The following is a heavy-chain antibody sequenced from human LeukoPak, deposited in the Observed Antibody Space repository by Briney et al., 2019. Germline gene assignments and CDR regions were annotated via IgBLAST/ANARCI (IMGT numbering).Heavy chain of an antibody. Sequence: GGSLRLSCAASGFTFSNYNMNWVRQAPGKAMEWVSSITSSATYIFYADSVKGRFTISRDNAKNSLYLQMDSLGPEDTAVYYCTRDPRRLDYWGQGTLVTVSS. CDR1: GFTFSNYN. V-gene: IGHV3-21*01. J-gene: IGHJ4*02. CDR3: TRDPRRLDY. CDR2: ITSSATYI.